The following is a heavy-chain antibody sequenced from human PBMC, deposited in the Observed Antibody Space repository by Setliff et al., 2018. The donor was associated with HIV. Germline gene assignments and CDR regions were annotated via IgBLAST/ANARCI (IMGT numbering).Heavy chain of an antibody. CDR3: ARSLGGRFDP. D-gene: IGHD3-10*01. CDR2: IYYSGST. J-gene: IGHJ5*02. V-gene: IGHV4-59*12. Sequence: SETLSLTCTVSGGSISTYYWSWIRQSPGKGLEWIGYIYYSGSTKYNPSLKSRVTISLDTSKEQFSLNLSSVTAADTAVYYCARSLGGRFDPWGQGTLVTVSS. CDR1: GGSISTYY.